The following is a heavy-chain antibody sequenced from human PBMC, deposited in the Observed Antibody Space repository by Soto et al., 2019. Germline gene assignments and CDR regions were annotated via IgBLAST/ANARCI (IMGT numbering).Heavy chain of an antibody. J-gene: IGHJ4*02. CDR3: AREAYDSSGYDNYFDY. CDR1: GYSISSGYY. D-gene: IGHD3-22*01. Sequence: SETLSLTCAVSGYSISSGYYWGWIRQPPGKGLEWIGSIYHSGSTYYNPSLKSRVTISVDTSKNQFSLKLSSVTAADTAVYYCAREAYDSSGYDNYFDYWGQGTLVTVSS. V-gene: IGHV4-38-2*02. CDR2: IYHSGST.